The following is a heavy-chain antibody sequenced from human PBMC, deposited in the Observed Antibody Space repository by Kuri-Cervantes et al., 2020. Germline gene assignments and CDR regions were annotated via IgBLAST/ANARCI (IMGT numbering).Heavy chain of an antibody. J-gene: IGHJ4*02. D-gene: IGHD3-22*01. V-gene: IGHV3-23*01. Sequence: GESLKISCAASGFTFSSYTMSWVRQAPGKGLEWVSAISGRGGTTYYADSVKGRFTISRDTSKSTLYLQMNSLRAEDTAVYYCAKDQRRITMIVVVITYFDYWGQGTLVTVSS. CDR1: GFTFSSYT. CDR2: ISGRGGTT. CDR3: AKDQRRITMIVVVITYFDY.